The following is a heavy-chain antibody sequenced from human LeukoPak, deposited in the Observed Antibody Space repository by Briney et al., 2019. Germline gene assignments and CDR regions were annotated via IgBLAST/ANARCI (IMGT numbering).Heavy chain of an antibody. CDR3: ARAYSPIYYYYYYMDV. Sequence: ASQTLSLTXTVSGGSISSGSYYWSWIRQPAGKGLEWIGRIYTSGSTNYNPSLKSRVTISVDTSKNQFSLKLSSVTAADTAVYYCARAYSPIYYYYYYMDVWGKGTTVTVSS. CDR2: IYTSGST. V-gene: IGHV4-61*02. D-gene: IGHD5-18*01. CDR1: GGSISSGSYY. J-gene: IGHJ6*03.